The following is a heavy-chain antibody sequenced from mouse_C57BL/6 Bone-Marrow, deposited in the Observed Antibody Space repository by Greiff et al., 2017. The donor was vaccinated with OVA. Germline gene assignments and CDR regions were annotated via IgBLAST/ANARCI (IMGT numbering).Heavy chain of an antibody. CDR1: GYTFTSYW. V-gene: IGHV1-52*01. CDR3: ARHDGYYVGY. J-gene: IGHJ2*01. CDR2: IDPSDSET. D-gene: IGHD2-3*01. Sequence: QVQLQQPGAELVRPGSSVKLSCKASGYTFTSYWMHWVKQGPIQGLEWIGNIDPSDSETHYNQKFKDKATLTVDKSSSTAYMQLSSLTSEDSAVYYCARHDGYYVGYWGQGTTLTVSS.